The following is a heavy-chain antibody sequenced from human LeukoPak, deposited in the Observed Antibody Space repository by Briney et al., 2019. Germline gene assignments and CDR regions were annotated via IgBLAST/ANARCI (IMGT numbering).Heavy chain of an antibody. CDR2: IRSDASYT. Sequence: KTGGSLRLSCAASGFTLSSYTMNWVRQAPGKGLEWVSSIRSDASYTDYADLVKGRFTISRDNSKNTLYLQMNSLRAEDTAVYYCARDLNGGSPTRRAPDYWGQGTLVTVSS. CDR1: GFTLSSYT. V-gene: IGHV3-21*01. J-gene: IGHJ4*02. CDR3: ARDLNGGSPTRRAPDY. D-gene: IGHD1-26*01.